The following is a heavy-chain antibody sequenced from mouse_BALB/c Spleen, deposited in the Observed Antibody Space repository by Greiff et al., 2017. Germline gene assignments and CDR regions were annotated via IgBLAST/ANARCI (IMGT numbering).Heavy chain of an antibody. CDR3: TRRYGNSLAY. D-gene: IGHD2-10*02. J-gene: IGHJ3*01. Sequence: EVMLVESGGGLVQPGGSMKLSCVASGFTFSNYWMNWVRQSPEKGLEWVAEIRLKSNNYATHYAESVKGRFTISRDDSKSSVYLQMNNLRAEDTGIYYCTRRYGNSLAYWGQGTLVTVSA. V-gene: IGHV6-6*02. CDR1: GFTFSNYW. CDR2: IRLKSNNYAT.